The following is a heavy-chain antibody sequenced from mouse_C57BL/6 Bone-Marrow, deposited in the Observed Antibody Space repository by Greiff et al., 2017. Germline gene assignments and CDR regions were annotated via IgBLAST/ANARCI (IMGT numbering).Heavy chain of an antibody. V-gene: IGHV14-3*01. D-gene: IGHD1-1*01. CDR1: GFNIKNTY. CDR2: IDPANGNT. J-gene: IGHJ1*03. Sequence: VQLQQSVAELVRPGASVKFSCTASGFNIKNTYMPWVKQRPEQGLEWIGRIDPANGNTKYAPKFQGKATITADTSSNTAYLQLSSLTSEDTAIYYCARSKLRNWYFDVWGTGTTVTVSS. CDR3: ARSKLRNWYFDV.